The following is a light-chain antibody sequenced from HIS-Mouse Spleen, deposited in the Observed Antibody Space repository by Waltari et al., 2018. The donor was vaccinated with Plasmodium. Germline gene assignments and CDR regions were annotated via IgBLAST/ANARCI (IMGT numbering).Light chain of an antibody. CDR1: QGISSY. CDR3: QQYNSYSYT. CDR2: AAS. Sequence: AIRMTQSPSSFSASTGDRATITCRASQGISSYLAWYQQKPGKAPKLLIYAASTWQSGVPSRFSGSGSGTEFTLTISCLQSEDFATYYCQQYNSYSYTFGQGTKLEIK. V-gene: IGKV1-8*01. J-gene: IGKJ2*01.